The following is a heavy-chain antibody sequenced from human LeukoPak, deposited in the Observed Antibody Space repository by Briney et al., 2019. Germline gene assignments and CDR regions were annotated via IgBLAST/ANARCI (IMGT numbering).Heavy chain of an antibody. CDR3: ARDTQYYYDSSGYPY. CDR2: INPNSGGT. J-gene: IGHJ4*02. Sequence: ASLKVSCTASGYTFTSYYMHWVRQATGQGLEWMGSINPNSGGTNYAQKFQGRVTMTRDTSISTAYMELSRLRSDDTAVYYCARDTQYYYDSSGYPYWGQGTLVTVSS. CDR1: GYTFTSYY. V-gene: IGHV1-2*02. D-gene: IGHD3-22*01.